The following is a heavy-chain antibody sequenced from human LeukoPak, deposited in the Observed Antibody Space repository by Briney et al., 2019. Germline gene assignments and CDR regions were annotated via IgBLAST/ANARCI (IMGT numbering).Heavy chain of an antibody. D-gene: IGHD6-19*01. CDR1: GYSISSGYY. V-gene: IGHV4-38-2*02. J-gene: IGHJ5*02. CDR2: IYHSGST. CDR3: AKGAGPPWFDP. Sequence: SETLSLTCTVSGYSISSGYYWGWIRQPPGKGLEWIGSIYHSGSTYYNPSLKSRVTISIDTSTNQFSMNLNSVTAADTAVYYCAKGAGPPWFDPWGQGTLVTVSS.